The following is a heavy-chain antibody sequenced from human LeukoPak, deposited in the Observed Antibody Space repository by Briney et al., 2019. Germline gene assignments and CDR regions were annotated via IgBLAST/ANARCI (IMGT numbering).Heavy chain of an antibody. J-gene: IGHJ5*02. D-gene: IGHD3-16*02. CDR2: INTDGSST. CDR1: GFTFSSYW. V-gene: IGHV3-74*01. Sequence: GGSLRLSCAASGFTFSSYWMHWVRQAPGKGLVWVSRINTDGSSTSYADSVKGRFTISRDNAKNTLYLQMNSLRAEDTAVYYCARAGVADDYVWGSYRYTKTVNWFDPWGQGTLVTVSS. CDR3: ARAGVADDYVWGSYRYTKTVNWFDP.